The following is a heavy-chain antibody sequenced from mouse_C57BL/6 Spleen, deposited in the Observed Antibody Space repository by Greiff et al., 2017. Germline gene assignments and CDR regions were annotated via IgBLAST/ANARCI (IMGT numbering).Heavy chain of an antibody. V-gene: IGHV8-12*01. D-gene: IGHD1-1*01. CDR1: GFSLSTSGMG. CDR3: ARNYGSIYYFDY. Sequence: QVTLKVSGPGILQSSQTLSLTCSFSGFSLSTSGMGVSWIRQPSGKGLEWLAHIYWDDDNRYNPSLKSRLTISKETSRNYVLLKITSVDDADTATYDCARNYGSIYYFDYWGQGTTLTVSS. J-gene: IGHJ2*01. CDR2: IYWDDDN.